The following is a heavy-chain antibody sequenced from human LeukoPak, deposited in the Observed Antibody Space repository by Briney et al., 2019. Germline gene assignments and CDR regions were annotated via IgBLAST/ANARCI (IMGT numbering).Heavy chain of an antibody. J-gene: IGHJ5*02. V-gene: IGHV4-4*07. D-gene: IGHD3-22*01. CDR1: GGSISSYY. CDR2: IYTSGST. Sequence: PSETLSLTCTVSGGSISSYYWSWIRQPAGKGLEWIGRIYTSGSTNYNPSLKSRVTMSVDTSKNQFSLKLSSVTAADTAVYYCARDDGYYDSSGYINWFDPWGQGTLVAVSS. CDR3: ARDDGYYDSSGYINWFDP.